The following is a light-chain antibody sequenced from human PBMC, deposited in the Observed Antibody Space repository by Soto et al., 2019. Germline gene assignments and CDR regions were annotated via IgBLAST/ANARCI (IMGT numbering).Light chain of an antibody. V-gene: IGKV3-11*01. CDR2: DAS. Sequence: DTALTHSTATLPWSPGERATLPCRASQRFXSYFAWDKGKPGQAPRLLXDDASNRATGSPARCSGSGSGTAFTLTISRRKPAYSVVYYCQQRRKGPRTFGQGTRLEIK. CDR3: QQRRKGPRT. CDR1: QRFXSY. J-gene: IGKJ5*01.